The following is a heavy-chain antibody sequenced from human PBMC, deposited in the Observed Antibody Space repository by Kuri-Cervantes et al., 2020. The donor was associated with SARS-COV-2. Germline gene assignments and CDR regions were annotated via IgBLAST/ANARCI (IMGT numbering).Heavy chain of an antibody. J-gene: IGHJ4*02. Sequence: GGSLRLSCAASGFTFSDYYMSWIRQAPGKGLEWVSYISSSGSTIYYADSVKGRFTISRDNAKNSLYLQMNSLGAEDTAVYYCARGETEPGKAVAGRGGLGFDYWGQGTLVTVSS. CDR2: ISSSGSTI. D-gene: IGHD6-19*01. CDR3: ARGETEPGKAVAGRGGLGFDY. CDR1: GFTFSDYY. V-gene: IGHV3-11*04.